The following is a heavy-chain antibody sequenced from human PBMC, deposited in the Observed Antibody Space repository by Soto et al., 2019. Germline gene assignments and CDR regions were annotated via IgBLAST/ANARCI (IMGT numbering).Heavy chain of an antibody. J-gene: IGHJ6*02. CDR3: ARVFGFGGMDV. Sequence: QVQLQESGPGLVKPSQTLSLTCTVSGGSNNSGGYYWSWIRQPPGKGLEWIGYIYYSGSTYYNPSLKSRVTISVDTSKNQFSLKLSSVTAADTAVYYCARVFGFGGMDVWGQGTTVTVSS. CDR2: IYYSGST. D-gene: IGHD3-10*01. V-gene: IGHV4-31*03. CDR1: GGSNNSGGYY.